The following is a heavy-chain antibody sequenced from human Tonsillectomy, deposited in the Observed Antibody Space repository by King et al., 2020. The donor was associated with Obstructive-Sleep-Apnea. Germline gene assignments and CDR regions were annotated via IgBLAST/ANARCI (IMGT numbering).Heavy chain of an antibody. V-gene: IGHV4-59*01. CDR1: GGSISSYY. J-gene: IGHJ3*02. Sequence: QLQESGPGLVKPSETLSLTCTVSGGSISSYYWSWIRQPPGKGLEWVGYIYYSGSTNYNPSLKSRVTISVDTSKNPFSLKLSSVTAADTAVYYCARDGGRVYAFDIWGQGTMVTVSS. D-gene: IGHD6-13*01. CDR2: IYYSGST. CDR3: ARDGGRVYAFDI.